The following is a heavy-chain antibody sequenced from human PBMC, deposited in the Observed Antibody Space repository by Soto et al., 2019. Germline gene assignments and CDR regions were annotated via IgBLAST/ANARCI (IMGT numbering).Heavy chain of an antibody. CDR2: ISYDGSNK. D-gene: IGHD6-19*01. CDR1: GFTFSSYG. J-gene: IGHJ4*02. CDR3: AKALYSSGWYGLVDY. Sequence: GGSLRLSCAASGFTFSSYGMHWVRQAPGKGLEWVAVISYDGSNKYYADSVKGRFTISRDNSKNTLYLQMNSLRAEDTAVYYCAKALYSSGWYGLVDYWGQGTLVTVSS. V-gene: IGHV3-30*18.